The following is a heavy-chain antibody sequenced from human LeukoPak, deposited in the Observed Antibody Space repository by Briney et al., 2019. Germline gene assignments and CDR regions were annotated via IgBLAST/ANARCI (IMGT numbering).Heavy chain of an antibody. CDR2: ISSSRTYI. V-gene: IGHV3-21*01. CDR1: GFTFSTYS. CDR3: VRDPDALDY. Sequence: GGSLRLSCAASGFTFSTYSMNWVRQAPGKGLEWVSSISSSRTYIYYADSVKGRFTISRDNAKKSVYLQMNSLRDEDTAVYYCVRDPDALDYWGQGTQVTVSS. J-gene: IGHJ4*02.